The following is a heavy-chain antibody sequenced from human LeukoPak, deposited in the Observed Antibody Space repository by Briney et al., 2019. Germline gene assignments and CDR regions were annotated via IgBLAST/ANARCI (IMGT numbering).Heavy chain of an antibody. J-gene: IGHJ4*02. V-gene: IGHV4-34*01. CDR2: INHSGST. CDR3: ARDRPETPYSSSWTFDY. Sequence: SETLSLTCAVYGGSFSGYYWSWIRQPPGKELEWIGEINHSGSTNYNPSLKSRVTTSVDTSKNQFSLKLSSVTAADTAVYYCARDRPETPYSSSWTFDYWGQGTLVTVSS. CDR1: GGSFSGYY. D-gene: IGHD6-13*01.